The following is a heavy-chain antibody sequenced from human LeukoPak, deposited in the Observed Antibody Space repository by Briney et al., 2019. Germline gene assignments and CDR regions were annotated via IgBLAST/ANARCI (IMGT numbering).Heavy chain of an antibody. J-gene: IGHJ5*02. V-gene: IGHV2-5*08. CDR3: AHRGTMVRGVPNWFDP. CDR1: GGSISSYYW. Sequence: TLSLTCTVSGGSISSYYWSWIRQPPGKALEWLALIYWDDDKRYSPSLKSRLTITKDTSKNQVVLTMTNMDPVDTATYYCAHRGTMVRGVPNWFDPWGQGTLVTVSS. CDR2: IYWDDDK. D-gene: IGHD3-10*01.